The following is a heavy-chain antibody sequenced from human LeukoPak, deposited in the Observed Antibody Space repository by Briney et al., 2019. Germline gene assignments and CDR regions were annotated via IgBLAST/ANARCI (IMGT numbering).Heavy chain of an antibody. Sequence: ASVKVSCKASGYTFTSYYMHWVRQAPGQGLEWMGIINPSGGSTSYAQKFQGRVTMTRDTSTSTVYMELSSLRSEDTAVYYCAGPTSGGNSGRGVLYYWGQGTLVTVSS. CDR3: AGPTSGGNSGRGVLYY. D-gene: IGHD4-23*01. J-gene: IGHJ4*02. CDR1: GYTFTSYY. CDR2: INPSGGST. V-gene: IGHV1-46*01.